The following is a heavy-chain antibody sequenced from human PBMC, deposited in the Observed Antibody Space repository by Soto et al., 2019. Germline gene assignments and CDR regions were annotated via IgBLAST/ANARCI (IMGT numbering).Heavy chain of an antibody. D-gene: IGHD3-16*01. CDR3: ERGGTPIDY. V-gene: IGHV1-18*01. CDR2: ISAYNGNT. CDR1: GYTFTNFG. J-gene: IGHJ4*02. Sequence: QVQLVQSGAEVKKPGASVKVSCKASGYTFTNFGISWVRQAPGQGLEWMGWISAYNGNTNYAQNFQGRVTMSTDTSPSTAYMELRSWRSDDSAVYYCERGGTPIDYWGQGTLVTVSS.